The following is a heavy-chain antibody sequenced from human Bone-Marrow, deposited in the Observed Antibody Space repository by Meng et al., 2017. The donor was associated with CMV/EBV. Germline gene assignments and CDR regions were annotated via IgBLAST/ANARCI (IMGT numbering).Heavy chain of an antibody. D-gene: IGHD2-15*01. CDR2: MNPNSGNT. CDR3: ARGETGILSTSFDP. CDR1: GYTFTSYD. J-gene: IGHJ5*02. Sequence: ASVQVSCKASGYTFTSYDINWVRQATGQGLEWMGWMNPNSGNTSYAQKFQGRVTITRNTSISTAYMELSSLRAEDTAVYYWARGETGILSTSFDPWGQGTLVTVSS. V-gene: IGHV1-8*03.